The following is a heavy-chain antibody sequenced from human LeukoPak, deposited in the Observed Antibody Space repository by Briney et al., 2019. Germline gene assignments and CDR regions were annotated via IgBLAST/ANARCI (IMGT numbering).Heavy chain of an antibody. V-gene: IGHV4-4*07. Sequence: ETLSLTCTVSGGSISDYYWSWIRQPAGKGLEWIGRIYTSGSTNYNPPLKSRVTMSVDTSKNQFSLKLNSVTAADTAVYYCARAPIAAAGFFDYWGQGTLVTVSS. J-gene: IGHJ4*02. CDR2: IYTSGST. CDR1: GGSISDYY. CDR3: ARAPIAAAGFFDY. D-gene: IGHD6-13*01.